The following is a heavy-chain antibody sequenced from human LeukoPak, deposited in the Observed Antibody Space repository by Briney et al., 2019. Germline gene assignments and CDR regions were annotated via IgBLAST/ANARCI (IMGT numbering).Heavy chain of an antibody. J-gene: IGHJ4*02. Sequence: GGSLRLSCAASGFIFSNYEMNWVRQAPGKGLEWVSYINSIGGTIYYADSVKGRFTISRDNAKSSLYLQMNSLRAEDTAAYYCARAVRSSGGILPFSDFWGQGTLVTVSS. D-gene: IGHD4-23*01. CDR3: ARAVRSSGGILPFSDF. CDR2: INSIGGTI. CDR1: GFIFSNYE. V-gene: IGHV3-48*03.